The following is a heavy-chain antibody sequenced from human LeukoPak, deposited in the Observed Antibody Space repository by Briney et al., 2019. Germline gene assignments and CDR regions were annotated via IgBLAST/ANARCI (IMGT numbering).Heavy chain of an antibody. V-gene: IGHV1-69*05. CDR1: GGTFSSYA. D-gene: IGHD3-22*01. CDR2: IIPIFGTA. CDR3: ARSSPTYYFDSSGYYYGDY. Sequence: ASVKVSCKASGGTFSSYAISWVRQAPGQGLEWMGGIIPIFGTANYAQKFQGRVTITTDESTSTAYMELSRLGSDDTAVYYCARSSPTYYFDSSGYYYGDYWGQGTLVTVSS. J-gene: IGHJ4*02.